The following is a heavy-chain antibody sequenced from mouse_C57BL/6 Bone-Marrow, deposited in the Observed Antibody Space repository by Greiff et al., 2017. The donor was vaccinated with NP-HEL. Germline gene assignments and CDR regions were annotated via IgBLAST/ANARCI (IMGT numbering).Heavy chain of an antibody. Sequence: QVQLQQPGAELVMPGASVKLSCKASGYTFTSYWMHWVKQRPGQGLEWIGEIDPSDSYTNYNQKFKGKSTLTVDKSSSTAYMQLSSLTSEDFAVYYCAREDALYYFDYWGQGTTLTVSS. CDR2: IDPSDSYT. CDR3: AREDALYYFDY. D-gene: IGHD6-1*01. J-gene: IGHJ2*01. V-gene: IGHV1-69*01. CDR1: GYTFTSYW.